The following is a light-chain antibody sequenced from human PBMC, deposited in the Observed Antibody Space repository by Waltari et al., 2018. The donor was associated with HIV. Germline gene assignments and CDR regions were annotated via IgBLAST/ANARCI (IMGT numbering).Light chain of an antibody. J-gene: IGLJ2*01. Sequence: QSALTQPPSASGPPGQPVTISCTGTSSDLGGSHYVPWYQQHPGNAPKLLIYEVTKRPSGLPIRFSGSNSGNTASLTVSGLQAEDEADYYCVSYAGGNTVIFGGGTKLTVL. CDR1: SSDLGGSHY. CDR2: EVT. CDR3: VSYAGGNTVI. V-gene: IGLV2-8*01.